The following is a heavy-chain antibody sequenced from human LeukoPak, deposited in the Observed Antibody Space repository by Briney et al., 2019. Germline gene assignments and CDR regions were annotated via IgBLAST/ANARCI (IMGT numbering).Heavy chain of an antibody. CDR2: VYYSGST. V-gene: IGHV4-59*01. CDR3: ARVDYGTNLTPLFDY. CDR1: GGSITNYY. Sequence: SGPTLVKPSETLSLTCTVSGGSITNYYWSWIRQPPGKGLEWIGYVYYSGSTNYNPSLKSRVTISVDTSKNQFSLKLTSVTAADTAVYYCARVDYGTNLTPLFDYWGQGTLVTVSS. J-gene: IGHJ4*02. D-gene: IGHD4-23*01.